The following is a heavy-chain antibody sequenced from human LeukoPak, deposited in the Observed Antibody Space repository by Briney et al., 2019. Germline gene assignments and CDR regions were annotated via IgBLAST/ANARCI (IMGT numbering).Heavy chain of an antibody. Sequence: PGGSLRLSCAASGFTFRSFAVTWVRQAPGKGLEWVSVISGSGDSTYYADSVKGRFTISRDNAKNLLYLQMNSLRAEDTAVYYCAREAPRGTSSNPYYFDSWGQGTLVTVSS. CDR1: GFTFRSFA. J-gene: IGHJ4*02. CDR3: AREAPRGTSSNPYYFDS. D-gene: IGHD6-6*01. V-gene: IGHV3-23*01. CDR2: ISGSGDST.